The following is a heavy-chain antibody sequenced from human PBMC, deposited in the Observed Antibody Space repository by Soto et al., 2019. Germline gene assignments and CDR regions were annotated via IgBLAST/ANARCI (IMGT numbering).Heavy chain of an antibody. CDR1: GYSFTTYW. Sequence: GESLKISCKGSGYSFTTYWIGWVRQMPGKGLEWMGIIYPGDSDTRYSPSFQGQATISADKYISTAYLQWSSLKASDTAVYYCARKDSSSAFDYWGQGTLVTVSS. D-gene: IGHD3-22*01. CDR2: IYPGDSDT. J-gene: IGHJ4*02. V-gene: IGHV5-51*01. CDR3: ARKDSSSAFDY.